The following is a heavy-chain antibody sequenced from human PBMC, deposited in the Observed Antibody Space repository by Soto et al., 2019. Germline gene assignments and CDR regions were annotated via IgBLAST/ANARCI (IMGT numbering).Heavy chain of an antibody. CDR3: ARGMALRFLEWLTISFYGMDV. CDR2: INHSGST. Sequence: LSLNCAFYGGXCSGYYWSWIRHPPGNGLELIGEINHSGSTNYNPSLKSLSTISVDKSKNQFSLKLSSVTAADTAVYYFARGMALRFLEWLTISFYGMDVWGQGTTATVSS. J-gene: IGHJ6*02. CDR1: GGXCSGYY. D-gene: IGHD3-3*01. V-gene: IGHV4-34*01.